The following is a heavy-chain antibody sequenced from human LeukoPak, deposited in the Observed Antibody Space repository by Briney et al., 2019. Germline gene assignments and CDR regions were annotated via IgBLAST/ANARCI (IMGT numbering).Heavy chain of an antibody. D-gene: IGHD1-1*01. CDR3: ARAGINLYNWNDDRAYYFDY. CDR1: GFTLDDYG. V-gene: IGHV3-20*04. J-gene: IGHJ4*02. Sequence: GGSLRLSCAASGFTLDDYGMSWVRQAPGKGLEWVSGINWNGGSTGYADSVKGRFTISRDNAKNSLYLQMNSLRAEDTAVYYCARAGINLYNWNDDRAYYFDYWGQGTLVTVSS. CDR2: INWNGGST.